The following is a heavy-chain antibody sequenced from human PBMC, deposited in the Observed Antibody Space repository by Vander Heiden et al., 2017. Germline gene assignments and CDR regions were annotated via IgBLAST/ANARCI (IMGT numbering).Heavy chain of an antibody. J-gene: IGHJ4*02. CDR2: MDPKTGNT. D-gene: IGHD2-2*01. V-gene: IGHV1-8*01. CDR1: VHTFSNYE. Sequence: QEQLVQTGAQVQTARASMQVSCKSAVHTFSNYEINWVRQAAGQGLEWVGWMDPKTGNTGYAQKFQGRVTMTWNTSITTVYMELRSLRSEDTAVYYCARYCSSNSCYKFDSWGQGTLVSVSS. CDR3: ARYCSSNSCYKFDS.